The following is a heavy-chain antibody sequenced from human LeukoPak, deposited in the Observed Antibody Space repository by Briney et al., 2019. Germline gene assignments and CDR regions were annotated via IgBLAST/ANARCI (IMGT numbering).Heavy chain of an antibody. CDR2: SDGGGSST. Sequence: PGGSLRLSCAASGFTFSNHWMHRVRQVPGKGLVWVSRSDGGGSSTSYSDSVKGRFSISRDNAKSTLYLQMNSLRAEDTAVYYCARGPPSSGGAYVGDYWGHGTLVTVSP. J-gene: IGHJ4*01. D-gene: IGHD3-22*01. CDR3: ARGPPSSGGAYVGDY. V-gene: IGHV3-74*01. CDR1: GFTFSNHW.